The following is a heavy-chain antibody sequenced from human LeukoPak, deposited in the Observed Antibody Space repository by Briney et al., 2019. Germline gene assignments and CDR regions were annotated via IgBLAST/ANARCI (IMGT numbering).Heavy chain of an antibody. CDR1: GGSFSGYY. D-gene: IGHD3-10*01. CDR3: ARGSRLTMVRGVTNWFDP. Sequence: PSETLSLTCAVYGGSFSGYYWSWIRQPPGKGLEWIGEINHSGSTNYNPSLKSRVTISVDTSKNQFSLKLSPVTAADTAVYYCARGSRLTMVRGVTNWFDPWGQGTLVTVSS. CDR2: INHSGST. J-gene: IGHJ5*02. V-gene: IGHV4-34*01.